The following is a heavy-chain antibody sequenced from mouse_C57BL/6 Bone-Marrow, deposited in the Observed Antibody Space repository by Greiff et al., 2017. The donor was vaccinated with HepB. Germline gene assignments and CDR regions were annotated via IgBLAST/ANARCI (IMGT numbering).Heavy chain of an antibody. V-gene: IGHV1-69*01. J-gene: IGHJ4*01. CDR3: ARSRDGYYVFLYAMDY. D-gene: IGHD2-3*01. CDR1: GYTFTSYW. CDR2: IDPSDSYT. Sequence: QVQLQQPGAELVMPGASVKLSCKASGYTFTSYWMHWVKQRPGQGLEWIGEIDPSDSYTNYNQKFKGKSTLTVDKSSSTAYMQLSSLTSEDSAVYYCARSRDGYYVFLYAMDYWGQGTSVTVSS.